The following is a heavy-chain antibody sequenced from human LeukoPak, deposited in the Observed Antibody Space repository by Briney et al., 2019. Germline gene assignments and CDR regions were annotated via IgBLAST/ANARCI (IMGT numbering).Heavy chain of an antibody. CDR1: GDSISSSY. CDR3: ARRVTEGIPANEGNWFDP. V-gene: IGHV4-59*08. J-gene: IGHJ5*02. Sequence: AETLSLTCTVSGDSISSSYWSWIRQSPGKGLEWIGRIYKGGSTIYNPSLKSRVTISIDTSRNQFSLKLTSVTAADTAVYYCARRVTEGIPANEGNWFDPWGQGTLVTVSS. CDR2: IYKGGST. D-gene: IGHD2-2*01.